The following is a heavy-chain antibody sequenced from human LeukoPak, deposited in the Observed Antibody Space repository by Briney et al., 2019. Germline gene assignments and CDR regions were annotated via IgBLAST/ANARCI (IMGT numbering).Heavy chain of an antibody. V-gene: IGHV4-34*01. CDR1: GGSFSGYY. CDR3: ARSVLSGYYYYYMDV. J-gene: IGHJ6*03. D-gene: IGHD3-10*01. Sequence: SETLSLTCAVYGGSFSGYYWSWIRQPPGKGLEWIGEINHSGSTNYNPSLKSRVTISVDTSKNQFSLKLSSVTAADTAVYYCARSVLSGYYYYYMDVWGKGTTVTVSS. CDR2: INHSGST.